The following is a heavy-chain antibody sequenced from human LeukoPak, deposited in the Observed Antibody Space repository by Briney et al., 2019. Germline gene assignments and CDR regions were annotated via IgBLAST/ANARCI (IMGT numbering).Heavy chain of an antibody. CDR1: GYTFTGYY. D-gene: IGHD2-2*01. Sequence: ASVKVSCKASGYTFTGYYMHWVRQAPGQGLEWMGIINPSGGSTSYAQKLQGRVTMTRDTSTSTVYMELSSLRSEDTAVFYCARAVGYCSSTSCPFDYWGQGTLVTVPS. J-gene: IGHJ4*02. CDR3: ARAVGYCSSTSCPFDY. V-gene: IGHV1-46*01. CDR2: INPSGGST.